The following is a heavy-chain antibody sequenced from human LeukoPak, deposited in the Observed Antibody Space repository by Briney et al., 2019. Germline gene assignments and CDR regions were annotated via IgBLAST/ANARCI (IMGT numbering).Heavy chain of an antibody. J-gene: IGHJ2*01. V-gene: IGHV3-33*01. Sequence: GGSLRLSCAASGFTFSNYGMHWVRQAPGKGLGWVALIWYDGSNKYYADSVKGRFTISRDNSKNTLYLQMKTLRAEDTAVYYCFMGTGNSWYFDLWGRGTLVTVSS. CDR2: IWYDGSNK. CDR3: FMGTGNSWYFDL. CDR1: GFTFSNYG.